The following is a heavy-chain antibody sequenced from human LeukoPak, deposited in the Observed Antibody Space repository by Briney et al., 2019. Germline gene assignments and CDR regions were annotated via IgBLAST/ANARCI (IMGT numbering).Heavy chain of an antibody. Sequence: SPSETLSLTCTVSGGSISSSSYYWGWIRQPPGKGLEWIGSIYYSGSTYYNPSLKSRVTISVDTSKNQFSLKLSSVTAADTAVYYCARSPVGTIFYYMDVWGKGTTVTVSS. CDR3: ARSPVGTIFYYMDV. V-gene: IGHV4-39*07. CDR2: IYYSGST. D-gene: IGHD3-3*01. CDR1: GGSISSSSYY. J-gene: IGHJ6*03.